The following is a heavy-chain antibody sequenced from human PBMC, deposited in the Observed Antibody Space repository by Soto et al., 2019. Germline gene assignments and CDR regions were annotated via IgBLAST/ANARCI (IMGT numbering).Heavy chain of an antibody. Sequence: SETLSLTCTVSGGSISPYYWSWIRQPPGEGLEWIGYIGNSGSANYNPSLKSRVTISVDTSKNHFSLKLTSITAADTAVYYCARGSGYSYGSNYWGQGTLVTVSS. J-gene: IGHJ4*02. CDR3: ARGSGYSYGSNY. V-gene: IGHV4-59*01. CDR1: GGSISPYY. D-gene: IGHD5-18*01. CDR2: IGNSGSA.